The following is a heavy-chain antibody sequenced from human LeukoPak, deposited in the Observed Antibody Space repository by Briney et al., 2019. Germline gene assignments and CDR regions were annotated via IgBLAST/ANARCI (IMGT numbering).Heavy chain of an antibody. CDR2: ISAYNGNT. CDR3: AKVDSGSYPYYYYMDV. J-gene: IGHJ6*03. Sequence: ASVKVSCKASGYTFTSYGISWVRQAPGQGLEWMGWISAYNGNTNYAQKLQGRVTMTTDTSTSTAYMELRSLRSDDTAVYYCAKVDSGSYPYYYYMDVWGKGTTVTVSS. CDR1: GYTFTSYG. V-gene: IGHV1-18*01. D-gene: IGHD1-26*01.